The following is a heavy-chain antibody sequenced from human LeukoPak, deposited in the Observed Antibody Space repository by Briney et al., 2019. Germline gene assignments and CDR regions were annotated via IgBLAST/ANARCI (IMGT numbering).Heavy chain of an antibody. J-gene: IGHJ6*03. CDR1: GGSISSYY. Sequence: SETLSLTCTVSGGSISSYYWSWIRQPAGKGLEWIGRIYTSGSTNYNPSLKSRVTMSVDTSKNQFSLKLSSVTAADTAVYYCARTMEWLYGPFYYYYMDVWGKGTTVTVSS. CDR2: IYTSGST. D-gene: IGHD3-3*01. CDR3: ARTMEWLYGPFYYYYMDV. V-gene: IGHV4-4*07.